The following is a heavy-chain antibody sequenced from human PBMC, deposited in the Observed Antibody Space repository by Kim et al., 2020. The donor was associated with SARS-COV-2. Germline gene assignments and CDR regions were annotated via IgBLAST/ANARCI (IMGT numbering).Heavy chain of an antibody. J-gene: IGHJ4*02. V-gene: IGHV4-39*07. Sequence: SETLSLTCTVSGGSISSSSYYWGWIRQPPGKGLEWIGSIYYSGSTYYNPSLKSRVTISVDTSKNQFSLKLSSVTAADTAVYYCAREMRVKAAAAGTGYWGQGTLVTVSS. CDR2: IYYSGST. CDR3: AREMRVKAAAAGTGY. CDR1: GGSISSSSYY. D-gene: IGHD6-13*01.